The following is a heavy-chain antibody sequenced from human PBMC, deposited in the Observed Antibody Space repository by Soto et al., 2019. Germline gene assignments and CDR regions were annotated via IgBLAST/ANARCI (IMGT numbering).Heavy chain of an antibody. CDR2: ISYDGSKK. CDR1: GFTFSTFP. V-gene: IGHV3-30*04. Sequence: QVQLVESGGGVVQPGRSLRLSCVASGFTFSTFPMHWVRQAPGKGLEWVAVISYDGSKKYYADSVKGRFTISRDNSRNTLDMQVNSLRAEETAVYYCVRDRISMILGLYNYWGQGTLVTVSS. J-gene: IGHJ4*02. CDR3: VRDRISMILGLYNY. D-gene: IGHD3-22*01.